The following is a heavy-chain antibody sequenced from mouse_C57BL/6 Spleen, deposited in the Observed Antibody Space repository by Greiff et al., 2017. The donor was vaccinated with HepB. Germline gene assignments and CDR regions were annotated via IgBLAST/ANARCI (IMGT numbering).Heavy chain of an antibody. V-gene: IGHV1-69*01. CDR1: GYTFTSYW. D-gene: IGHD2-5*01. J-gene: IGHJ4*01. CDR3: ARSSNSVDY. CDR2: IDPSDSYT. Sequence: QVQLQQPGAELVMPGASVKLSCKASGYTFTSYWMHWVKQRPGQGLEWIGEIDPSDSYTNYNQKFKGKSTLTVDKSSSTAYMQLSSLTSEDSAVYACARSSNSVDYWGQGTSVTVSS.